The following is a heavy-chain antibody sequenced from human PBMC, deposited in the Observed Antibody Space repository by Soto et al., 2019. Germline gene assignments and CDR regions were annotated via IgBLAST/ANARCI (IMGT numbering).Heavy chain of an antibody. CDR2: ISSTAGRTS. CDR3: ATGVLSFHYGMEV. J-gene: IGHJ6*01. CDR1: GFTFNTYP. Sequence: GGSLRLSCATSGFTFNTYPMTWVRQAPGKGLEWVSSISSTAGRTSSYADSLKGRFAISRHFSDNPLYLQMNNLRVDVTAVSLCATGVLSFHYGMEVWGQGTTVTVSS. V-gene: IGHV3-23*01. D-gene: IGHD3-10*01.